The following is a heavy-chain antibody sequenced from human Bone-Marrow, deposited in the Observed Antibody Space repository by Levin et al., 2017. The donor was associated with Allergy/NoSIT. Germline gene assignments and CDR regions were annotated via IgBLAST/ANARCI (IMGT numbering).Heavy chain of an antibody. V-gene: IGHV5-51*01. J-gene: IGHJ5*02. Sequence: GESLKISCQASGYIFSGYWMVWVRQMPGKGLEWMGIIFPGDSDTRYNPSFRGHVTISADKSINTSYLQWGSLKASDTAIYYCARLGGYSVELEFNWFDPWGQGTLVTVSS. CDR1: GYIFSGYW. D-gene: IGHD1-1*01. CDR3: ARLGGYSVELEFNWFDP. CDR2: IFPGDSDT.